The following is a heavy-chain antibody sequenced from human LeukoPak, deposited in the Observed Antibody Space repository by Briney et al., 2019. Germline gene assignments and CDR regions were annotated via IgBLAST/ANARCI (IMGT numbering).Heavy chain of an antibody. D-gene: IGHD1-26*01. CDR3: AKARIEGATEEDY. V-gene: IGHV3-23*01. Sequence: GESLRLSCAAAGCTFSSYAMSWVRQAPGKGLEWVSAICGSGGSKYYAASVKGRSTISRDNSKNTMYLQMISLRAEDTAVYYCAKARIEGATEEDYWGQGTLVTVSS. J-gene: IGHJ4*02. CDR1: GCTFSSYA. CDR2: ICGSGGSK.